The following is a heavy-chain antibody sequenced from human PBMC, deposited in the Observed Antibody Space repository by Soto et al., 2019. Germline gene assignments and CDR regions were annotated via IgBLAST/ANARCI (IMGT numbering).Heavy chain of an antibody. V-gene: IGHV1-24*01. CDR3: ATLRYDSSGYYYVNWFDP. D-gene: IGHD3-22*01. CDR2: FDPEDGET. Sequence: ASLKGSRKVSVYTLTEFSMHLVRKAPGKRVEWMGGFDPEDGETIYAQKFQGRVTMTEDTSTDTAYMELSSLRSEDTAVYYCATLRYDSSGYYYVNWFDPWGQGTLVTVSS. CDR1: VYTLTEFS. J-gene: IGHJ5*02.